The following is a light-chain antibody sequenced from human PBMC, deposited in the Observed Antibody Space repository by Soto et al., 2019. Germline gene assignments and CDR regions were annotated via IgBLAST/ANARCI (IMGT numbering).Light chain of an antibody. V-gene: IGKV1-5*01. CDR3: KHYNTAPPT. Sequence: DIEMTQSPSTLSASVGDRVTITCRASQTIRRWLAWYQQRPGKAPKVLIYDASTLESGVPARFSGSGSETDFTHTISSLQPADYATYDYKHYNTAPPTFAQGSNLDLK. CDR2: DAS. CDR1: QTIRRW. J-gene: IGKJ1*01.